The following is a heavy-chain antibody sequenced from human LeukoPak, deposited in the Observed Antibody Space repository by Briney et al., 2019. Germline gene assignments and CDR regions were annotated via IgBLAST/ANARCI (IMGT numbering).Heavy chain of an antibody. CDR2: ISSGTTYM. CDR3: ARGSGYSGYDSASTKNFDY. D-gene: IGHD5-12*01. J-gene: IGHJ4*02. CDR1: GFTFSDYT. V-gene: IGHV3-21*01. Sequence: GGSLTLSCAASGFTFSDYTMSWVRQAPGKGLQWVSSISSGTTYMYYTDSVKGRFTISRDNAKNSLYLQMNSLRVEDTAVYYCARGSGYSGYDSASTKNFDYRGQGTLLTVSS.